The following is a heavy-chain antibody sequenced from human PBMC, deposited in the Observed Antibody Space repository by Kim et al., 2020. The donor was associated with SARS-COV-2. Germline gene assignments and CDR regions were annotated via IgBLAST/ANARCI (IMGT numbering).Heavy chain of an antibody. V-gene: IGHV3-74*01. CDR2: INSDGSST. Sequence: GGSLRLSCAASGFTFSSYWMHWVRQAPGKGLVWVSRINSDGSSTSYADSVKGRFTISRDNAKNTLYLQMNSLRAEDTAVYYCARDYHSSGYFNQPPDYWGQGTLVTVSS. CDR1: GFTFSSYW. CDR3: ARDYHSSGYFNQPPDY. J-gene: IGHJ4*02. D-gene: IGHD3-22*01.